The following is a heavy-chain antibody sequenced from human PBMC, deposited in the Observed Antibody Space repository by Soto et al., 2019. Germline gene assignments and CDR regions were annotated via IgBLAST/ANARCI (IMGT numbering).Heavy chain of an antibody. CDR2: IIPIYGTA. CDR1: GGTFSSYA. D-gene: IGHD2-2*02. V-gene: IGHV1-69*13. J-gene: IGHJ6*02. Sequence: SVKVSCKASGGTFSSYAISWVRQAPGQGLEWMGGIIPIYGTANYAQKFQGRVTITADESTSTAYMELSSLRSEDTAVYYCAREDIVVVPAAIPVRYYYYGIDVWGQGTTVTVSS. CDR3: AREDIVVVPAAIPVRYYYYGIDV.